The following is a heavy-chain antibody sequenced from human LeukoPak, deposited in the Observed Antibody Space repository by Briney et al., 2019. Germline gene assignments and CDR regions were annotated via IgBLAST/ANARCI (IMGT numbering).Heavy chain of an antibody. J-gene: IGHJ5*02. CDR2: ISSSSSYI. CDR3: ARENWFDP. CDR1: GLTFNGCS. Sequence: GGPRRRTCAGSGLTFNGCSMHWVRQAQGKGLEWVSSISSSSSYIYYADSVKGRFTISRDNAKNSLYLQMNSLRAEDTAVYYCARENWFDPWGQGTLVTVSS. V-gene: IGHV3-21*01.